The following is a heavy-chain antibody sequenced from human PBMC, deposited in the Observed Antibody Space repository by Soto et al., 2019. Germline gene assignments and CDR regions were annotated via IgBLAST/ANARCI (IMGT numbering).Heavy chain of an antibody. CDR3: ARSPRSSPYFDY. J-gene: IGHJ4*02. Sequence: GEALKIPCQCSGYTFSNFWIGWVRQLPGKGLEWMGIIYPGDHETRYSPSFHGKVTISADKSIHTAYLQWNSLEASDTAFYFFARSPRSSPYFDYWGQGALVTVSS. CDR1: GYTFSNFW. V-gene: IGHV5-51*01. CDR2: IYPGDHET. D-gene: IGHD6-13*01.